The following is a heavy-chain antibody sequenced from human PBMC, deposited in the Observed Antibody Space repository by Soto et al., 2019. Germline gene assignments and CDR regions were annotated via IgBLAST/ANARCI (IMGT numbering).Heavy chain of an antibody. CDR2: ISGSGGST. V-gene: IGHV3-23*01. Sequence: PGGSLRLSCAASGFTFSSYAMSWVRQAPGKGLEWVSAISGSGGSTYYADSVKGRFTISRDNSKYTLYLQMNSLRAEDTAVYYCAKGYCSGGSCRTYYYYYYMDVCGKGTTVTVSS. CDR1: GFTFSSYA. D-gene: IGHD2-15*01. CDR3: AKGYCSGGSCRTYYYYYYMDV. J-gene: IGHJ6*03.